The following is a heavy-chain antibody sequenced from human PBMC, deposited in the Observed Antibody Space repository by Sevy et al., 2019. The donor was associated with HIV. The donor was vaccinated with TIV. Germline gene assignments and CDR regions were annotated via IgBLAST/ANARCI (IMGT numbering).Heavy chain of an antibody. D-gene: IGHD3-10*01. CDR3: VRDYGHLRLYGMDV. CDR2: ISRTGSTL. Sequence: GGSLRLSCAASGFTVGEYYMSWVRQAPGQGLEWIAYISRTGSTLYYGDSVKGRFTISRDNAERSLYLQMNSLRVGDTAVYFCVRDYGHLRLYGMDVWGPGTTVTVSS. V-gene: IGHV3-11*04. J-gene: IGHJ6*02. CDR1: GFTVGEYY.